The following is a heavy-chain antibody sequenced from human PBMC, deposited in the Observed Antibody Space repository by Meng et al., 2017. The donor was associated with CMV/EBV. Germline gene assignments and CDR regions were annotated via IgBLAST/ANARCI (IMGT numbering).Heavy chain of an antibody. Sequence: VSVKVSCKASGYTFTSYYMHWVRQAPGQGLEWMGIINPSGGSTSYAQKLQGRVTMTRDTSTSTVYMELSSLRSEDTAVYYCARGDYSGYDRPGYGMDVWGQGTTVTVSS. D-gene: IGHD5-12*01. V-gene: IGHV1-46*01. CDR3: ARGDYSGYDRPGYGMDV. CDR2: INPSGGST. J-gene: IGHJ6*02. CDR1: GYTFTSYY.